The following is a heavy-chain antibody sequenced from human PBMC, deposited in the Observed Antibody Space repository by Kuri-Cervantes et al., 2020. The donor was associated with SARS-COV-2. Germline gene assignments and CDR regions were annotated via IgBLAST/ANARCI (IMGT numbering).Heavy chain of an antibody. J-gene: IGHJ4*02. CDR1: GGSISSSSYY. CDR2: IYYSGST. CDR3: ARHGDYDFWSGEPLQASDY. D-gene: IGHD3-3*01. V-gene: IGHV4-39*01. Sequence: SETLSLTCTVSGGSISSSSYYWGWIRQPPGKGLEWIGSIYYSGSTYYNPSLKSRVTISVDTSKNQFSLKLSSVTAADTAVYYCARHGDYDFWSGEPLQASDYWGQGTLVTVSS.